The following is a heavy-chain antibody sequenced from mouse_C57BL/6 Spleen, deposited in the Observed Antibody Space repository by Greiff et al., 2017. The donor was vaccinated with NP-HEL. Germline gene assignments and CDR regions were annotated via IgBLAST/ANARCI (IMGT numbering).Heavy chain of an antibody. CDR2: IYPGSGNT. Sequence: QVQLQQSGAELVRPGASVKLSCKASGYTFTDYYINWVKQRPGQGLEWIARIYPGSGNTYYNEKFKGKATLTAEKSSSTAYMQLSSLTSEDSAVYFCARTQTGTNYAMDYWGQGTSVTVSS. J-gene: IGHJ4*01. D-gene: IGHD4-1*01. CDR3: ARTQTGTNYAMDY. V-gene: IGHV1-76*01. CDR1: GYTFTDYY.